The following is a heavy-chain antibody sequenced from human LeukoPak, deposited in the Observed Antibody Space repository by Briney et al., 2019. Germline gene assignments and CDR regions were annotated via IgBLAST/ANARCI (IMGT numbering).Heavy chain of an antibody. V-gene: IGHV1-2*06. CDR1: GYTFTGYY. J-gene: IGHJ5*02. CDR3: ARTTMVWKNWFDP. D-gene: IGHD3-10*01. Sequence: ASVKVSCTASGYTFTGYYMHWVRQAPGQGLEWMGRINPNSGGTNYAQKFQGRVTMTRDTSISTAYMELSRLRSDDTAVYYCARTTMVWKNWFDPWGQGTLVTVSS. CDR2: INPNSGGT.